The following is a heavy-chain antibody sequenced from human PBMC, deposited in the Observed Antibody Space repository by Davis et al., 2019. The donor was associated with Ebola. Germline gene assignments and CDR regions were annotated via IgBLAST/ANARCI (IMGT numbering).Heavy chain of an antibody. D-gene: IGHD1-14*01. J-gene: IGHJ2*01. Sequence: ASVKVSCKASGYTFTDYNIHWMRQAPGQGLEWLGRVILKSGATNSAQKFQDRVTMTGDTSTSTVYMELSSLKSKDTAVYYCARSYPGSYWYFDLWGRSTLVTVSS. CDR2: VILKSGAT. CDR1: GYTFTDYN. V-gene: IGHV1-2*06. CDR3: ARSYPGSYWYFDL.